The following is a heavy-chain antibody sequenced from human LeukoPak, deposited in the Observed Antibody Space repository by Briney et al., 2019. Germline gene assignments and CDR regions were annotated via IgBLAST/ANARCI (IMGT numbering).Heavy chain of an antibody. CDR3: ARVGSSGWYALYYFDY. V-gene: IGHV4-34*01. CDR2: INHSGST. J-gene: IGHJ4*02. CDR1: GGSFSGYY. D-gene: IGHD6-19*01. Sequence: PSETLSLTCAVYGGSFSGYYWSWIRRPPGKGLEWIGEINHSGSTNYNPSLKSRVTISVDTSKNQFSLKLSSVTAADTAVYYCARVGSSGWYALYYFDYWGQGTLVTVSS.